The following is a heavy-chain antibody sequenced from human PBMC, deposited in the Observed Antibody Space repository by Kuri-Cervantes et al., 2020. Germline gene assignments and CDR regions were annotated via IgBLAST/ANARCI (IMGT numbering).Heavy chain of an antibody. J-gene: IGHJ5*02. CDR3: AKALYSQWEWFDP. Sequence: LSLTCAASGFTVSSNYMSWVRQAPGKGLEWVSAISGSGGSTYYADSVKGRFTISRDNSKNTLYLQMNSLRAEDTAVYYCAKALYSQWEWFDPWGQGTLVTVSS. CDR2: ISGSGGST. D-gene: IGHD1-26*01. CDR1: GFTVSSNY. V-gene: IGHV3-23*01.